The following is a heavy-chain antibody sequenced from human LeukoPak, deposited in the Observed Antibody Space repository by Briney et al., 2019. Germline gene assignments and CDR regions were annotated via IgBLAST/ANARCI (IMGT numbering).Heavy chain of an antibody. CDR3: ARAAGHYFDY. CDR2: ISSTSSDL. Sequence: WVSFISSTSSDLLYADSVKGRFTVSRDNGKNSLYLQMNSLRVEDTAVYYCARAAGHYFDYWGQGSLVTVSS. V-gene: IGHV3-21*06. J-gene: IGHJ4*02. D-gene: IGHD3-10*01.